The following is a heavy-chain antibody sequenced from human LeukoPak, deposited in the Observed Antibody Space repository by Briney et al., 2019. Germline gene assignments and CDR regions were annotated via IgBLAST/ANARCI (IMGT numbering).Heavy chain of an antibody. CDR3: AGGRYDILTGYYATVRRFDY. Sequence: SETLSLTCTVSGYSISSGYYWGWIRQPPGKGLEWIGEINHSGSTNYNPSLKSRVTISVDTSKNQFSLKLSSVTAADTAVYYCAGGRYDILTGYYATVRRFDYWGQGTLVTVSS. CDR2: INHSGST. J-gene: IGHJ4*02. D-gene: IGHD3-9*01. V-gene: IGHV4-38-2*02. CDR1: GYSISSGYY.